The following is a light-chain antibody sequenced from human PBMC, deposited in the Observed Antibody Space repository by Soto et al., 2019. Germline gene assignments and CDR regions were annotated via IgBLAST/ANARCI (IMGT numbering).Light chain of an antibody. CDR2: ETS. J-gene: IGKJ1*01. CDR1: QSVNSNY. Sequence: EIVLTQSPGTLSLSPGERATLSCRASQSVNSNYLAWYQQKPGQAPRLLMYETSTRATGIPDRFSGSGSGTDFTLTISRLEPEDFAVYYCQQYNNWPPWTFGQGTKVEI. CDR3: QQYNNWPPWT. V-gene: IGKV3-20*01.